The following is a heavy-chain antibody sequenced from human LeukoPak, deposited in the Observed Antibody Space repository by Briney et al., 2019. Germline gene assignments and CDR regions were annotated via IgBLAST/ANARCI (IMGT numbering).Heavy chain of an antibody. CDR2: MYYSGTT. V-gene: IGHV4-39*01. CDR3: ARGRNWGSTYFFDY. D-gene: IGHD7-27*01. Sequence: SETLSLTCTVSGGSISSTLHSWSWIRQPPGKGLEWIGSMYYSGTTYDNPSLKSRVSIFVDTSKNQFSLKVNSVTAADTAVYYCARGRNWGSTYFFDYWGQGTLVTVSS. J-gene: IGHJ4*02. CDR1: GGSISSTLHS.